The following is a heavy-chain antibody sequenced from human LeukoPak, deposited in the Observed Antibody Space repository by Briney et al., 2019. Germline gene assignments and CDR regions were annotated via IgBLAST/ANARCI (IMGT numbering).Heavy chain of an antibody. CDR2: IYNSGST. CDR1: GGFIIMYY. J-gene: IGHJ4*02. Sequence: PSELLSLTCTFTGGFIIMYYWSCFRQSAGKGLEWIGRIYNSGSTNYNPSIKSRVTMSVETSKNQFSLKLSSVTAADTAVYYCARGTGGFWGQGTLVTVSS. CDR3: ARGTGGF. V-gene: IGHV4-4*07. D-gene: IGHD3-16*01.